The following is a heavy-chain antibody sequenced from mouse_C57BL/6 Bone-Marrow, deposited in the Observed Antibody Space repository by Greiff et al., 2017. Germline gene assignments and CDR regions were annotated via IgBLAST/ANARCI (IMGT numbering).Heavy chain of an antibody. CDR3: TPGGCAMDY. Sequence: VQLQQSGAELVRPGASVKLSCTASGFNFKDYYMHWVKQRPEQGLEWIGRIYPADGDTEYATKFQGKATMTADTSSNTAYLQLSSLTSEDTAVYYCTPGGCAMDYWGQGTSVTVSS. CDR2: IYPADGDT. V-gene: IGHV14-1*01. J-gene: IGHJ4*01. CDR1: GFNFKDYY.